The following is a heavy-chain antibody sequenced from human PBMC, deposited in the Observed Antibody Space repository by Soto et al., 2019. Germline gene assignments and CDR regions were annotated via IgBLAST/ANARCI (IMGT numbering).Heavy chain of an antibody. Sequence: GGSLRLSCAASGFTFSSYGMHWVRQAPGKGLEWVAVISYDGSNKYYADSVKGRFTISRDNSKNTLYLQMNSLRAEDTAVYYCAKEKLWFGELLSLDYWGQGTLVTVSS. CDR1: GFTFSSYG. D-gene: IGHD3-10*01. CDR2: ISYDGSNK. J-gene: IGHJ4*02. CDR3: AKEKLWFGELLSLDY. V-gene: IGHV3-30*18.